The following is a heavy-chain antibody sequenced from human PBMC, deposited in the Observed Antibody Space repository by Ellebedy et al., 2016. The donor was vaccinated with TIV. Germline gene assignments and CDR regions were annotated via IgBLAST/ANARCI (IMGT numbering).Heavy chain of an antibody. Sequence: AASVKVSCKASGDTVTDHYIHWLRQAPGQGLEWMGYIRANNGATTYAQKFQGRVTMTRDTAIRTTYMDLGSLRSDETAMYYCARAPIQADGYRLDYWGQGTLVTVSS. J-gene: IGHJ4*02. V-gene: IGHV1-2*02. CDR2: IRANNGAT. D-gene: IGHD5-24*01. CDR3: ARAPIQADGYRLDY. CDR1: GDTVTDHY.